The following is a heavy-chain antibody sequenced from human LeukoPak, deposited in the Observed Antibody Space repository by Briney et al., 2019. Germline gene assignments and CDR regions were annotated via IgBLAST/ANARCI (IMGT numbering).Heavy chain of an antibody. CDR3: ARVYYDSSGSTRYYYGMDV. CDR2: IIPIFGTA. Sequence: ASVKVSCKASGGTFSSYAISWVRQAPGQGLEWMGGIIPIFGTANYAQKFQGRVTITADESTSTAYMELSGLRSEDTAVYYCARVYYDSSGSTRYYYGMDVWGQGTTVTVSS. V-gene: IGHV1-69*13. J-gene: IGHJ6*02. D-gene: IGHD3-22*01. CDR1: GGTFSSYA.